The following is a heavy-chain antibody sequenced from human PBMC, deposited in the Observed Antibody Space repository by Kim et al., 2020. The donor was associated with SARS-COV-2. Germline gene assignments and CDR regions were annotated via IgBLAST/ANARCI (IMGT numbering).Heavy chain of an antibody. Sequence: SETLSLTCTVSGGSISSGGYYWSWIRQHPGKGLEWIGYIYYSGSTYYNPSLKSRVTISVDTSKNQFSLKVRSVTAADTAVYYCARHVDTTIVDDYWGQGTRVTVSS. CDR2: IYYSGST. D-gene: IGHD5-18*01. CDR1: GGSISSGGYY. CDR3: ARHVDTTIVDDY. J-gene: IGHJ4*02. V-gene: IGHV4-31*03.